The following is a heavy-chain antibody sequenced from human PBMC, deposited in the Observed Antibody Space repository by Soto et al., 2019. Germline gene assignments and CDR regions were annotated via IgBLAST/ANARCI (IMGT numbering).Heavy chain of an antibody. J-gene: IGHJ6*03. CDR2: IDKVGTDS. CDR3: ARGWFGPDV. V-gene: IGHV3-74*01. CDR1: EFTFSGRS. Sequence: EVQLVESGGGLVQPGGSLRLSCAASEFTFSGRSVHWVRQAPGKGLVWVSGIDKVGTDSTYADSVKGRFTSCRDNAKNTVYLQMNRLRVNDTAVYYCARGWFGPDVWGKGTTVTVSS. D-gene: IGHD3-10*01.